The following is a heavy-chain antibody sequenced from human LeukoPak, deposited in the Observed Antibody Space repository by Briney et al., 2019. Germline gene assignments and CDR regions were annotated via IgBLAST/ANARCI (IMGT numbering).Heavy chain of an antibody. CDR1: GVTFDDYA. D-gene: IGHD3-22*01. Sequence: GGSLRLSCAASGVTFDDYAMHWVRQAPGKGLEWVSLISGDGGSTYYADSVKGRFTISRDNSKNSLYLQMNSLRTEDTALYYCAKDIEYDSSGYYLDPEYYFDYWGQGTLVTVSS. CDR2: ISGDGGST. V-gene: IGHV3-43*02. CDR3: AKDIEYDSSGYYLDPEYYFDY. J-gene: IGHJ4*02.